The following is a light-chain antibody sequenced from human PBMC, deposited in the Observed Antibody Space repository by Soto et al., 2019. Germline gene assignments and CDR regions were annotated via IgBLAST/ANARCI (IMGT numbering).Light chain of an antibody. V-gene: IGKV1-5*03. CDR1: QSISSW. CDR3: QQYNSYSPWT. Sequence: DLQMTQSPSTQSASVGDRVTITCRASQSISSWLAWYQQKPGKAPKLLIYKASSLESGVPSRFSGSGSGTEFTLTISSLQPDDFATYYCQQYNSYSPWTFGQGTKV. CDR2: KAS. J-gene: IGKJ1*01.